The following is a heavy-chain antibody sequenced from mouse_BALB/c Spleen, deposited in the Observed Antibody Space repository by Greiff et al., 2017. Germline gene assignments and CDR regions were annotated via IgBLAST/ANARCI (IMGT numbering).Heavy chain of an antibody. CDR1: GYTFSSYW. Sequence: QVQLQQSGAELMKPGASVKISCKATGYTFSSYWIEWVKQRPGHGLEWIGEILPGSGSTNYNEKFKGKATFSADTSSNTAYMQLSSLTSEDSAVYYCARGGSSYNYYAMDYWGQGTSVTVSS. CDR3: ARGGSSYNYYAMDY. CDR2: ILPGSGST. J-gene: IGHJ4*01. V-gene: IGHV1-9*01. D-gene: IGHD1-1*01.